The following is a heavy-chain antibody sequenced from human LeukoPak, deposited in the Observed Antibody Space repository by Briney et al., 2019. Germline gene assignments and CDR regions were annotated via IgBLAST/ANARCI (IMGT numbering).Heavy chain of an antibody. Sequence: SETLSLTCTVSGGSISSSRYYWGWIRQPPGKGLEWIGNIYFSGTTYDNPSLKSRVTISVDTSKNQFSLKVNSVTAADTAVYYCTRPGGLTLHSGWNYWYFDLWGRGTLVTVSS. J-gene: IGHJ2*01. CDR1: GGSISSSRYY. D-gene: IGHD6-19*01. CDR2: IYFSGTT. CDR3: TRPGGLTLHSGWNYWYFDL. V-gene: IGHV4-39*01.